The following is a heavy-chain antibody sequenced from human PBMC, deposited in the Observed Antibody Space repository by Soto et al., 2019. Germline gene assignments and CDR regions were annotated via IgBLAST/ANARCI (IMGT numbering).Heavy chain of an antibody. Sequence: LSLTCAVYGGSFSGYYWSWIRQPPGKGLEWIGEINHSGSTNYNPSLKSRVTISVDTSKNQFSLKLSSVTAADTAVYYCARVVGIAAAGRNNWFDPWGQGTLVTVSS. CDR1: GGSFSGYY. D-gene: IGHD6-13*01. J-gene: IGHJ5*02. CDR3: ARVVGIAAAGRNNWFDP. CDR2: INHSGST. V-gene: IGHV4-34*01.